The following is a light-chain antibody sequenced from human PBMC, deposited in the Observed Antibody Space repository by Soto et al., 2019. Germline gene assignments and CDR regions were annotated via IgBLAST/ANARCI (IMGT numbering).Light chain of an antibody. Sequence: IQMTQSPSSLSASVGDRVTTTCLASQTIGSYVNWYHQKPGKAPKLLIYTASNLESGVPSRFSGSRSGTDFTLTISSLQPEDVPTYYCQQGHSTPITFGQGTRLEIK. V-gene: IGKV1-39*01. J-gene: IGKJ5*01. CDR1: QTIGSY. CDR2: TAS. CDR3: QQGHSTPIT.